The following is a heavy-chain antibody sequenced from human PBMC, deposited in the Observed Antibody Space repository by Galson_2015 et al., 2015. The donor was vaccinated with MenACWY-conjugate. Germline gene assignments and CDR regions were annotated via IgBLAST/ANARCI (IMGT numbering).Heavy chain of an antibody. D-gene: IGHD3-10*01. CDR2: ISSGSGTI. CDR1: GFTFTSYA. Sequence: SLRLSCAASGFTFTSYAMNWVRQAPGKGLEWVSYISSGSGTIYYAESVKGRFTISRDNAEKSLELQMNSLRAEDTGVYYCASGTMVRGVIGYGLDVWGQGTTVTVSS. V-gene: IGHV3-48*04. CDR3: ASGTMVRGVIGYGLDV. J-gene: IGHJ6*02.